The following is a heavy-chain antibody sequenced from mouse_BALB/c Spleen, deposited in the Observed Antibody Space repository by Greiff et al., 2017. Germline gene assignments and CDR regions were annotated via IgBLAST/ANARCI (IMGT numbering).Heavy chain of an antibody. CDR3: ARDWGGYFDV. CDR2: IDPANGNT. J-gene: IGHJ1*01. D-gene: IGHD4-1*01. V-gene: IGHV14-3*02. CDR1: GFNFKDSY. Sequence: VQLQQSGAELVKPGASVKLSCTASGFNFKDSYMHWVKQTPEQGLEWIGRIDPANGNTKYDPKFQGKATITADTSSNTAYLQLSSLTSEDTAVYYCARDWGGYFDVWGAGTTVTVSS.